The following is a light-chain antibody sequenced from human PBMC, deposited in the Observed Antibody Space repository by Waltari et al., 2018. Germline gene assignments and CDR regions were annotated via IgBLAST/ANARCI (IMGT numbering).Light chain of an antibody. CDR1: ALPQKY. CDR2: EDT. Sequence: SYELTQPPSVSVSPGQTARITCSGDALPQKYAYWYQQKSGQAPGLVIYEDTKRPSGIPERFPGSSSGTWVTLIISGAQVEDEADYYCYSPDGSDNHAPWVYGGGTKLTVL. J-gene: IGLJ3*02. V-gene: IGLV3-10*01. CDR3: YSPDGSDNHAPWV.